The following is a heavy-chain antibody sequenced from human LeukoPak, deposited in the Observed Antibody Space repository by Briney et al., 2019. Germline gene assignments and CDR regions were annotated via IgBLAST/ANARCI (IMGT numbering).Heavy chain of an antibody. V-gene: IGHV3-43*02. CDR2: SSGDGCST. Sequence: PGGSLRLSCVASGFTFDDYAMHWVRQAPGRGLEWVSLSSGDGCSTYYADSVKGRFTICTENSKNSLYLQINSMRTEDTAMYHCAKDIYKYRYGGADYCGEGALLTVSS. CDR1: GFTFDDYA. D-gene: IGHD3-16*02. J-gene: IGHJ4*02. CDR3: AKDIYKYRYGGADY.